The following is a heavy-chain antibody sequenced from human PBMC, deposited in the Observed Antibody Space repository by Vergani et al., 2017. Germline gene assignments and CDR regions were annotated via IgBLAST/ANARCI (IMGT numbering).Heavy chain of an antibody. V-gene: IGHV1-46*03. CDR3: ARGEYGILTGYRY. D-gene: IGHD3-9*01. J-gene: IGHJ4*02. Sequence: QVQVVQSGAEVKKSGASVKVSCKTSGYTFSNNYMHWVRQAPGQGLEWMGIINPSGGHTNYAQKFQGRVTMTRDTSTSTVYMELSSLRSEDTDIYYCARGEYGILTGYRYWGQGTLVTVSA. CDR1: GYTFSNNY. CDR2: INPSGGHT.